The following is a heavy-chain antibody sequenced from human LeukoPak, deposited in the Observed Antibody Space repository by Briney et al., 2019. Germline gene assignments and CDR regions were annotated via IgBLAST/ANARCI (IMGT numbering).Heavy chain of an antibody. CDR1: GYSISSGYY. D-gene: IGHD6-13*01. J-gene: IGHJ4*02. V-gene: IGHV4-38-2*02. Sequence: SETLSLTCTVSGYSISSGYYWGWIRQPPGKGLEWIGSIYHSGSTYYNPSLKSRVTISVDTSKNQFSLKLRSVTAADTAVYYCARELPSSSRNKGLDYWGQGTLVTVSS. CDR3: ARELPSSSRNKGLDY. CDR2: IYHSGST.